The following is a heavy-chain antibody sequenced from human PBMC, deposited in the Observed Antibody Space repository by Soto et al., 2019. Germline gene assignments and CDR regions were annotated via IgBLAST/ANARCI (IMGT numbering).Heavy chain of an antibody. J-gene: IGHJ6*03. CDR3: AGIDCSSTSCPAVGYYYYYYMDV. D-gene: IGHD2-2*01. CDR2: IYYSGST. V-gene: IGHV4-59*01. CDR1: GGSISSYY. Sequence: SETLSLTCTVSGGSISSYYWSWIRQPPWKGLEWIGYIYYSGSTNYNPSLKSRVTISVDTSKNQFSLKLSSVTAADTAVYYCAGIDCSSTSCPAVGYYYYYYMDVWGKGTTVTVSS.